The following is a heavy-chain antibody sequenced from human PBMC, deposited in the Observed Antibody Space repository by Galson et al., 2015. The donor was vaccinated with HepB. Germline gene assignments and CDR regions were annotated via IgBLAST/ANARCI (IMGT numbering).Heavy chain of an antibody. CDR1: GYTFTGYY. V-gene: IGHV1-2*04. D-gene: IGHD3-22*01. CDR2: INPKSGGT. CDR3: AREARSEYYDSSPGDAFDM. Sequence: SVKVSCKASGYTFTGYYMHWVRQAPGQGLDWMGWINPKSGGTNFEQKFQGWATLTRETSTSTAYRELSRLRSDDTAVYYCAREARSEYYDSSPGDAFDMWGPGTMVTVSS. J-gene: IGHJ3*02.